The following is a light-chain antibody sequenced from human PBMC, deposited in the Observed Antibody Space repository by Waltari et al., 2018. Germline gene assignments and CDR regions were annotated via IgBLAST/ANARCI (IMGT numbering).Light chain of an antibody. Sequence: EIVLTQSPGTLSLSPGERATLSCRASQSINNFYLAWYLQKPGQAPRLLIYGASSRATGIPDMFSGSGSGTDFTLTISRLEPEDFAVYYCQQYSASPRTFGQGTKVEI. V-gene: IGKV3-20*01. CDR1: QSINNFY. CDR3: QQYSASPRT. J-gene: IGKJ1*01. CDR2: GAS.